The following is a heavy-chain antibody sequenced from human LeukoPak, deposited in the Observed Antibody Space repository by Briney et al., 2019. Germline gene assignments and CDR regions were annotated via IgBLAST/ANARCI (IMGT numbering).Heavy chain of an antibody. J-gene: IGHJ4*02. Sequence: NAGGSLRLSCAASGLTFSDAWVSWVRQAPGKGLEWVGRIKSKTHGGTTQYAAPVKGRFTISRDDSKTTVYLQMNSLKSEDAAMYYCTTERPYFDNWGQGTLVTVSS. V-gene: IGHV3-15*01. CDR1: GLTFSDAW. CDR2: IKSKTHGGTT. CDR3: TTERPYFDN.